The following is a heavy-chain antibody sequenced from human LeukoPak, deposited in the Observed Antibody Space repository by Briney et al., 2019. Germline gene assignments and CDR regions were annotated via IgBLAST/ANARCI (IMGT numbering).Heavy chain of an antibody. CDR3: ARDPAYYDILTGYYFYFDY. J-gene: IGHJ4*02. CDR1: GYTFTGYY. Sequence: GASVKVSCKASGYTFTGYYMHWVRQAPGQGLEWMGWINPNSGGTNYAQKFQGRVTMTRDTSISTAYMELSRLRSDDTAVYYCARDPAYYDILTGYYFYFDYWGQGTLVTVSS. V-gene: IGHV1-2*02. CDR2: INPNSGGT. D-gene: IGHD3-9*01.